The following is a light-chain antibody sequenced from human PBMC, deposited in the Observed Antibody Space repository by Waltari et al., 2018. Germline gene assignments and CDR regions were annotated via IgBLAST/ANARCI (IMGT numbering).Light chain of an antibody. J-gene: IGLJ2*01. Sequence: QSALTQPPSASGSPGQSVTIPCPGTSSDVGGSNYASWYQQHPGKAPKLMIYEVSKRPSGVPDRFSGSKSGNTASLTVSGLQAEDEADYYCSSYAGSNNLIFGGGTKLTVL. CDR3: SSYAGSNNLI. V-gene: IGLV2-8*01. CDR1: SSDVGGSNY. CDR2: EVS.